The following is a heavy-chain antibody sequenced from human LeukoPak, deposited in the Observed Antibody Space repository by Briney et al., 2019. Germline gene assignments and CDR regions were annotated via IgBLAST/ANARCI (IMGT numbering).Heavy chain of an antibody. V-gene: IGHV4-39*01. CDR3: ARHVPHENGNKRGFEH. CDR1: GDSITISDYC. Sequence: SETLSLTCTVSGDSITISDYCWGWIRQPPGKGLEWIASIYHSGSTYYNPSLESRVTISVDTSKNHFSLMLSSVSAADTAVYHCARHVPHENGNKRGFEHWGQGTLVTVSS. CDR2: IYHSGST. J-gene: IGHJ4*02. D-gene: IGHD2/OR15-2a*01.